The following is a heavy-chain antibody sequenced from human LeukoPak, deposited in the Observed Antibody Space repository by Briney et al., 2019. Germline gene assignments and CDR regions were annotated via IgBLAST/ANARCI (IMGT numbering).Heavy chain of an antibody. D-gene: IGHD3/OR15-3a*01. CDR1: GITLSNYG. CDR3: AKRGVVIRVILVGFHKAAYYFES. V-gene: IGHV3-23*01. CDR2: ISDSGGST. Sequence: GGSLRLSCAVSGITLSNYGMSWVRQAPGKGLEWVAGISDSGGSTNYADSVKGRFTISRDNPKNTLYLQMDSLRAEDTAVYFCAKRGVVIRVILVGFHKAAYYFESWGQGALVTVSS. J-gene: IGHJ4*02.